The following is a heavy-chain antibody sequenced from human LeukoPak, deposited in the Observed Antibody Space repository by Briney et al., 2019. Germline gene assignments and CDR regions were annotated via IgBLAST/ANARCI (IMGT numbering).Heavy chain of an antibody. Sequence: PGGSLRLYCAASGFTFSISAMSWVRQAPGKGLEWVSAISNNGGYTYYADSVQGRFTISRDNSKSMLCLQMDSLRAEDTAVYYYAKQLGYCSDGSCYFPYWGQGTLVTVSS. CDR1: GFTFSISA. D-gene: IGHD2-15*01. V-gene: IGHV3-23*01. CDR2: ISNNGGYT. CDR3: AKQLGYCSDGSCYFPY. J-gene: IGHJ4*02.